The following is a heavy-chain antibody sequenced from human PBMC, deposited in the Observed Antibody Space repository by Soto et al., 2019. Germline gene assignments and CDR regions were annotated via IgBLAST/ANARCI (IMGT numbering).Heavy chain of an antibody. Sequence: ASVKVSCKASGYTFTSYGISWVRQAPGQGLEWMGWISAYNGNTNYAQKLQGRVTMTTDTYTSTAYMELRSLRSDDTAVYYCARIDPNERDCSGGSCYFDYWGQGTLVTVST. D-gene: IGHD2-15*01. CDR1: GYTFTSYG. CDR2: ISAYNGNT. J-gene: IGHJ4*02. CDR3: ARIDPNERDCSGGSCYFDY. V-gene: IGHV1-18*01.